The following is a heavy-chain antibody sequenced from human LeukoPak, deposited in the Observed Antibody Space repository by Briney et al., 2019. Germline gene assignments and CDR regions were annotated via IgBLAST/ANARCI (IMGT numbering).Heavy chain of an antibody. CDR3: ALEDTGGYSFYF. J-gene: IGHJ4*02. Sequence: GVTLTLSCSASRFTFSSYNRSWLPQAPGKGREGVSDISGSGGSTYYADSVKGRFTISRDTSKNTLYLQMNSLRAEDTAVYYCALEDTGGYSFYFWGQGTLVTVSS. V-gene: IGHV3-23*01. CDR1: RFTFSSYN. D-gene: IGHD2-8*02. CDR2: ISGSGGST.